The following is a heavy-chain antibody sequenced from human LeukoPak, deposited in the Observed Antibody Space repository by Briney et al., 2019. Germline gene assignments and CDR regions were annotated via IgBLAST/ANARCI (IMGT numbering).Heavy chain of an antibody. J-gene: IGHJ4*02. CDR3: AKLGSGSYYNRAYY. CDR2: ISWNSGSI. Sequence: PGGSLRLSCAASGFTFDDYAMHWVRQAPGKGLEWVSGISWNSGSIGYADSVKGRFTISRDNAKNSLYLQMNSLRAEDTALYYCAKLGSGSYYNRAYYWGQGTLVTVSS. D-gene: IGHD3-10*01. V-gene: IGHV3-9*01. CDR1: GFTFDDYA.